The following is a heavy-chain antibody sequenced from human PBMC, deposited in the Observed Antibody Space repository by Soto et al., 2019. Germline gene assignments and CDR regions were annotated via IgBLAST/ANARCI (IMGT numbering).Heavy chain of an antibody. J-gene: IGHJ3*02. CDR1: GFTFSSYS. D-gene: IGHD5-12*01. V-gene: IGHV3-48*01. Sequence: GGSLRLSCAASGFTFSSYSMNWVRQAPGKGLEWVSYISSSSSTIYYADSVKGRFTISRDNAKNSLYLQMNSLRAEDTAVYYCARDRNIVATTYAFDIWGQGTMVTVSS. CDR3: ARDRNIVATTYAFDI. CDR2: ISSSSSTI.